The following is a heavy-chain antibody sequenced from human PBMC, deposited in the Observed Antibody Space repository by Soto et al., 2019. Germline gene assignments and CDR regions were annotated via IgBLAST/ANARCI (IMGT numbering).Heavy chain of an antibody. CDR1: GFNFNVAW. D-gene: IGHD3-3*02. CDR2: IKSKGGGETT. CDR3: TKVLALPPNDAFDI. J-gene: IGHJ3*02. V-gene: IGHV3-15*01. Sequence: EGQLVESGGRLVEPGGSLRLSCAASGFNFNVAWMNWVRQAPGKGLEWLGRIKSKGGGETTEHVAFVKGRFTISRDDSKNTLYLQMNSLKSEDTAVYYCTKVLALPPNDAFDIWGQGTMVTVSS.